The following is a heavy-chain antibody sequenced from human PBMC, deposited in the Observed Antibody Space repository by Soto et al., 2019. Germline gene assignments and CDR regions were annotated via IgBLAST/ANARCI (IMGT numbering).Heavy chain of an antibody. CDR3: ARVDYYDSSGSSWIFDY. D-gene: IGHD3-22*01. Sequence: SETLSLTCTVSGGSISSYYWSWIRQPPGKGLEWIGYIYYSGSTKYNPSLKSRVTISVDTSKNQFSLKLSSVTAADTAVYYCARVDYYDSSGSSWIFDYWGQGTLVTVSS. V-gene: IGHV4-59*01. J-gene: IGHJ4*02. CDR2: IYYSGST. CDR1: GGSISSYY.